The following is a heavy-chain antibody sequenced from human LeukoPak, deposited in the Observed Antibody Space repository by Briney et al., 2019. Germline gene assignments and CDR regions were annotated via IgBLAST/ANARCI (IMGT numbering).Heavy chain of an antibody. V-gene: IGHV4-34*01. CDR2: INHSGST. D-gene: IGHD3-22*01. CDR1: GGSFSGYY. J-gene: IGHJ3*02. CDR3: ARRNYYDSSSYPDDFDI. Sequence: SETLSLTCAVYGGSFSGYYWSRIRQPPGKGLEWIGEINHSGSTNYNPSLKSRVTISVDTSKNQFSLKLSSVTAADTAVYYCARRNYYDSSSYPDDFDIWGQGTMVTVSS.